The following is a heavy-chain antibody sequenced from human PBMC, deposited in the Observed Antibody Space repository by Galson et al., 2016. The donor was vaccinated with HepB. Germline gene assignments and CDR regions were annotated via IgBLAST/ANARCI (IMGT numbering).Heavy chain of an antibody. CDR2: INTSGGST. V-gene: IGHV3-23*01. CDR1: GFSFSISG. Sequence: SLRLSCAASGFSFSISGMSWVRQTPGKGLDWVSTINTSGGSTYYAGSVKGRFTISRDNSKNTLYLQMNSLRAEDTAVYYCARGLTIYFDYWGQGTLVTVSS. CDR3: ARGLTIYFDY. D-gene: IGHD3-10*01. J-gene: IGHJ4*02.